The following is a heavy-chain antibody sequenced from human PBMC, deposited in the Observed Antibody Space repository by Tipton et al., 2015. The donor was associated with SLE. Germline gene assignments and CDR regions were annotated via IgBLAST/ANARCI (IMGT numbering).Heavy chain of an antibody. V-gene: IGHV3-11*01. Sequence: QLVQSGGGLVKPGGSLRLSCAASGFIFSDCYMAWIRQAPGKGLEWVSYISTTGHTIYYADSVKGRVTISRDNAKNLLYLQMNSLRAEDTALYYCAKDRYSSGWYYFDYWGQGTLVTVSS. D-gene: IGHD6-19*01. CDR1: GFIFSDCY. J-gene: IGHJ4*02. CDR3: AKDRYSSGWYYFDY. CDR2: ISTTGHTI.